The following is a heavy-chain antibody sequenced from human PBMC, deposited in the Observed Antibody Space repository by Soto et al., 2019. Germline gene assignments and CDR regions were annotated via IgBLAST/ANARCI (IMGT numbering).Heavy chain of an antibody. V-gene: IGHV1-2*04. CDR1: GYTFTGYY. D-gene: IGHD3-10*01. CDR3: ASSYGSGNRSYYYYDGMDF. CDR2: INPNSGGT. J-gene: IGHJ6*02. Sequence: ASVKVSCKASGYTFTGYYMHWVRQAPGQGLEWMGWINPNSGGTNYAQKFQGWVTMTRDTSISTAYMELSRLRSDDTAVYYCASSYGSGNRSYYYYDGMDFWSRGTTVTVSS.